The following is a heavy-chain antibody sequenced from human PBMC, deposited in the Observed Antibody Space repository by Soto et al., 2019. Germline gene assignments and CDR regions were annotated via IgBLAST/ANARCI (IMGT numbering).Heavy chain of an antibody. CDR3: ARGVTIFEDNWFDP. D-gene: IGHD3-3*01. V-gene: IGHV4-59*01. Sequence: TLSLTCTVSGGSISSYYWSWIRQPPGKGLEWIGYIYYSGSTNYNPSLKSRVTISVDTSKNQFSLKLSSVTAADTAVYYCARGVTIFEDNWFDPWGQGTLVTVSS. CDR1: GGSISSYY. J-gene: IGHJ5*02. CDR2: IYYSGST.